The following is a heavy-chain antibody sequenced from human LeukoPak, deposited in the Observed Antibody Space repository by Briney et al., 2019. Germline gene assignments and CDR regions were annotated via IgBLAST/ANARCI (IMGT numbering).Heavy chain of an antibody. J-gene: IGHJ3*02. Sequence: SGGSLRLSCAASGFTLSSYAMSWVRQAPGKGLEWVSAISGSGGSTYYADSVRGRFTISRDNSKNTLYLQMNSLRAEDTAVYYCAKKGTEGGSDIWGQGTMVTVSS. V-gene: IGHV3-23*01. CDR3: AKKGTEGGSDI. CDR2: ISGSGGST. D-gene: IGHD2-15*01. CDR1: GFTLSSYA.